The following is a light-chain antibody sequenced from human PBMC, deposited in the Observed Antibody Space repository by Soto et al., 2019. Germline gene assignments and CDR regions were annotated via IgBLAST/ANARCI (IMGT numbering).Light chain of an antibody. CDR1: SSDVGGYNY. CDR2: EVS. J-gene: IGLJ1*01. V-gene: IGLV2-14*01. CDR3: SAYTSCSTYV. Sequence: QSALTQPASVSGSPGQSITISCTGTSSDVGGYNYVSWYQQHPGKAPKLMIHEVSNRPSGVSNRFSGSKSGHTASLTISRLQGEDEAEDYCSAYTSCSTYVFGTGNQLTVL.